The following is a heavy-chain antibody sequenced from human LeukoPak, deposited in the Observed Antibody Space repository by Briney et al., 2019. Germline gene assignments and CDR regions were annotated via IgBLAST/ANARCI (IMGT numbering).Heavy chain of an antibody. CDR3: ARGADGVSSNSRGWFDP. Sequence: GGSLRLSCAASGFTFSTYEMNWFRQAPGKGLEWVSYISSSGSTINYADSVKGRFTISRDNARNSLYLQMNTLRAEDTAGYSCARGADGVSSNSRGWFDPWGQGTLVTVSS. CDR2: ISSSGSTI. D-gene: IGHD2-15*01. CDR1: GFTFSTYE. V-gene: IGHV3-48*03. J-gene: IGHJ5*02.